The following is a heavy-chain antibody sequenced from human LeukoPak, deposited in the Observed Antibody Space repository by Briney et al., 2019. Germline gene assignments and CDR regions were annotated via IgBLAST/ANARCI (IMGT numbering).Heavy chain of an antibody. D-gene: IGHD3-3*01. CDR2: IKQDGSEK. CDR1: GFTFNSYA. V-gene: IGHV3-7*01. Sequence: QPGGSLRLSCAASGFTFNSYAMNGVRQAQGKGLEWVANIKQDGSEKYYVDSVKGRFTTSRDNAKNSLYLQMNSLRAEDTAVYYCARPYYDFWSGYSPYYYYYMDVWGKGTTVTVSS. CDR3: ARPYYDFWSGYSPYYYYYMDV. J-gene: IGHJ6*03.